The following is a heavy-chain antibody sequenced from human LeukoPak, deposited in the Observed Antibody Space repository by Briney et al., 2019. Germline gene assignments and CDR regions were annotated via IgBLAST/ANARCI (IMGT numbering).Heavy chain of an antibody. V-gene: IGHV1-18*01. CDR1: GYTFTSYG. CDR2: ISAYNGNT. Sequence: ASVKVSCKASGYTFTSYGISWVRQAPGQGLEWMGWISAYNGNTNYAQKLQGRVTMTRDTSTSTVYMELSSLRSEDTAVYYCARDEAAESQTRLIDYWGQGTLVTVSS. CDR3: ARDEAAESQTRLIDY. J-gene: IGHJ4*02. D-gene: IGHD1-14*01.